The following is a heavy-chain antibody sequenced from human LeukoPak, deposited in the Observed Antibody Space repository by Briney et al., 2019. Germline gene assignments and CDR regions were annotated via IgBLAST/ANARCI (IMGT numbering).Heavy chain of an antibody. J-gene: IGHJ4*02. D-gene: IGHD4-23*01. CDR1: GYTFTGYY. CDR2: INPNSGGT. CDR3: AREARSDYGGKLGY. V-gene: IGHV1-2*02. Sequence: ASVKVSCKASGYTFTGYYMHWVRQAPGQGLEWMGWINPNSGGTNYAQKFQGRVTMTRDMSTSTVYMELSSLRSEDTAVYYCAREARSDYGGKLGYWGQGTLVTVSS.